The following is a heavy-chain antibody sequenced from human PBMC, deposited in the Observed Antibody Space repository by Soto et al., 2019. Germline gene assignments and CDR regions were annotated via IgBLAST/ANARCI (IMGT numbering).Heavy chain of an antibody. J-gene: IGHJ4*02. CDR3: ARDTRPHSYSSSWYYFDY. Sequence: SVKVSCKASGGTFSGYAISWVRQAPGQGLEWMGGIIPIFGTANYSQKFQGRVTITADESTSTAYMELSSLRSEDTAVYYCARDTRPHSYSSSWYYFDYWGQGTLVTVSS. D-gene: IGHD6-13*01. V-gene: IGHV1-69*13. CDR2: IIPIFGTA. CDR1: GGTFSGYA.